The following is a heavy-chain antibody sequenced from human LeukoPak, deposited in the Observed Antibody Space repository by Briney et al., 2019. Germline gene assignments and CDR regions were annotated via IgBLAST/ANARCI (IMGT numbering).Heavy chain of an antibody. J-gene: IGHJ6*02. CDR3: ARDERYFDWLIPGNYYYGMDV. Sequence: GGSLRLSCAASGFTFSDYYMSWIRQAPGKGLEWVPYISSSGSTIYYADSVKGRFTISRDNAKNSLYLQMNSLRAEDTAVYYCARDERYFDWLIPGNYYYGMDVWGQGTTVTVSS. V-gene: IGHV3-11*01. CDR2: ISSSGSTI. CDR1: GFTFSDYY. D-gene: IGHD3-9*01.